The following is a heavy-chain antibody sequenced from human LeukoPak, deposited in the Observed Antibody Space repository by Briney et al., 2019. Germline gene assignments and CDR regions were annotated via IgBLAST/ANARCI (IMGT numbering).Heavy chain of an antibody. CDR1: GFTFSSYA. V-gene: IGHV3-30*04. Sequence: PGRSLRLSCAASGFTFSSYAMHWVRQAPGKGLEWVAVISYDGSNKYYADSVKGRFTISRDNSKNTLYLQMNSLRAEDTAVYYCARPPVGELTPLDYWGQGTLVTVSS. D-gene: IGHD3-10*01. J-gene: IGHJ4*02. CDR2: ISYDGSNK. CDR3: ARPPVGELTPLDY.